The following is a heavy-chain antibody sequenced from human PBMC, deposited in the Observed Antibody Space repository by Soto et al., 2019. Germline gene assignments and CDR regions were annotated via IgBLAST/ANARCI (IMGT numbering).Heavy chain of an antibody. J-gene: IGHJ6*02. D-gene: IGHD2-8*01. V-gene: IGHV4-4*02. Sequence: QVQLQESGPGLVKPSGTLSLTCAVSSGSIDTTNWWSWVRQPPGKGLAWIGEIFHSGNTYYNPSLASRVTISVDTSKHQFALNLRSVTAADTAGYYCARRTWGMDVWGQGTTVTVSS. CDR2: IFHSGNT. CDR3: ARRTWGMDV. CDR1: SGSIDTTNW.